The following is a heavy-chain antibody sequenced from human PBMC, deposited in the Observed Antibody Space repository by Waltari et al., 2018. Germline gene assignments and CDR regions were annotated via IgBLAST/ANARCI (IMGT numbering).Heavy chain of an antibody. CDR2: ISSDGSTI. Sequence: EEQLVESGGGLAQPGESLRLSCAASGFTFSRYWMAWVRQAPGRGLVWVSRISSDGSTITYADSVKGRFTISRDNAKNTLYVQMNRLRAEDTAVYYCARVATKTYSSPVPGRPYYYGMDVWGQGTTVTVSS. CDR3: ARVATKTYSSPVPGRPYYYGMDV. J-gene: IGHJ6*02. V-gene: IGHV3-74*01. D-gene: IGHD3-22*01. CDR1: GFTFSRYW.